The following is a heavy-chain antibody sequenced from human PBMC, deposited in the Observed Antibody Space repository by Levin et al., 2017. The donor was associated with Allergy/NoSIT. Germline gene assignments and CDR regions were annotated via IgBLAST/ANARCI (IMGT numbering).Heavy chain of an antibody. Sequence: GESLKISCAASGFTFSNYGMSWVRQAPGKGPEWVSRISGSGGNTYYADSVKGRLTISRDNSKNTLYLQMNGLRAEDTAVYYCAKGRDSSRPSRFDYWGQGTLVAVSS. CDR2: ISGSGGNT. CDR3: AKGRDSSRPSRFDY. V-gene: IGHV3-23*01. J-gene: IGHJ4*02. CDR1: GFTFSNYG. D-gene: IGHD6-13*01.